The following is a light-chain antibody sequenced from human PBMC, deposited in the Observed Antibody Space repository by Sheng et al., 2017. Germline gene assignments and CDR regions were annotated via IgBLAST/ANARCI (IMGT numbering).Light chain of an antibody. V-gene: IGKV3-15*01. CDR2: GAS. J-gene: IGKJ4*01. CDR1: QSVSSK. Sequence: EIVLTQSPATLSVSPGERATLSCRASQSVSSKLAWYQQKSGQAPRLLIYGASTRATGIPASFSGSGSGTEFTLTISSLQSEDFAVYYCQQYNNWPFTFGGGTKVEIK. CDR3: QQYNNWPFT.